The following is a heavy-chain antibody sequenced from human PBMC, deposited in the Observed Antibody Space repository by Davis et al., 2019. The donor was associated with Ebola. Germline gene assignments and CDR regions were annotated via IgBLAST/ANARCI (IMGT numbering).Heavy chain of an antibody. D-gene: IGHD4-23*01. CDR2: ITHGGST. J-gene: IGHJ4*02. CDR1: GGSFSGHY. CDR3: ARGSDGGNSADS. Sequence: MPSETLSLTCAVYGGSFSGHYWSWIRQPPGEGLEWIGEITHGGSTNYNPSLKTRVTMSVDTSKNQFSLKLSSVTAADTAVYYCARGSDGGNSADSWGQGTLVTVSS. V-gene: IGHV4-34*01.